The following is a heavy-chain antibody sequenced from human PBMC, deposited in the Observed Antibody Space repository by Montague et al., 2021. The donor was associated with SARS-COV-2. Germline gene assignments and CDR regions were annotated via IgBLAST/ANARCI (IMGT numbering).Heavy chain of an antibody. CDR2: IRQNGESR. D-gene: IGHD1-26*01. CDR3: ARTPREWGSAQYFDY. Sequence: SLRLSCAASGFTFSRFVMTWVRQAPGEGLEYVAAIRQNGESRHXXXPXXXRFIISRDNSKNTLYLQMGSLRTEDSAVYFCARTPREWGSAQYFDYWGQGALVTVSS. CDR1: GFTFSRFV. V-gene: IGHV3-64*01. J-gene: IGHJ4*02.